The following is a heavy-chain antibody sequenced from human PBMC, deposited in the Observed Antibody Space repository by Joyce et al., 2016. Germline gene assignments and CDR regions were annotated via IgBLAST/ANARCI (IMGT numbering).Heavy chain of an antibody. J-gene: IGHJ3*01. CDR1: GFTFSGNS. V-gene: IGHV3-7*01. Sequence: EVQLVESGGGLVQPGGSLRLFCAASGFTFSGNSMSWLRQAPGGGLEWVANIKQDGSEVYYLDSVKGRFTVSRDNARSLVHLQMVSLRVEDTALYYCARGKAFDVWGQGTMVTVSS. CDR3: ARGKAFDV. CDR2: IKQDGSEV.